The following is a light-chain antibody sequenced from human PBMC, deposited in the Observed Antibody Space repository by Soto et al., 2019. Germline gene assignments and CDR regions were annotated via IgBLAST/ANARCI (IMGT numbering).Light chain of an antibody. CDR1: QDISSW. CDR3: QQANSFPRT. Sequence: DIPMTQSPSSVSSAVGDRVTITCRASQDISSWLAWYQQKPGKAPKLLIYTSSSLQSGVPSRFSGSGSGTDFTLTISSLQPEDFATYYCQQANSFPRTFGQGTKVEIK. V-gene: IGKV1-12*01. J-gene: IGKJ1*01. CDR2: TSS.